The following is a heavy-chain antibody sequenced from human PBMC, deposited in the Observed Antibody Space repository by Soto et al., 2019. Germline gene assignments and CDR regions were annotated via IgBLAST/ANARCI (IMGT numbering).Heavy chain of an antibody. Sequence: GXSVKVSCKASGGTFISYAIIWVRQAPGQGLEWMGGIIPIFGTANYAQKFQGRVTITADESTSTAYMELSSLRSEDTAVYYCASREYGYDSSGYTSGPYYYYGMDVWGQGTTVTVSS. D-gene: IGHD3-22*01. CDR1: GGTFISYA. CDR2: IIPIFGTA. CDR3: ASREYGYDSSGYTSGPYYYYGMDV. J-gene: IGHJ6*02. V-gene: IGHV1-69*01.